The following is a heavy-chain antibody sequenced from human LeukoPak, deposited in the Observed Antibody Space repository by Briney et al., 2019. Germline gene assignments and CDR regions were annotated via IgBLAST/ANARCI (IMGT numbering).Heavy chain of an antibody. CDR2: ISAYNGNT. CDR3: ARDDLDTAMAPDPLPFDY. J-gene: IGHJ4*02. D-gene: IGHD5-18*01. CDR1: GYTFTSYG. V-gene: IGHV1-18*01. Sequence: ASVKVSCKASGYTFTSYGIIWVRQAPGQGLEWMGWISAYNGNTNYAQKLQGRVTMTTDTSTSTAYMELRSLRSDDTAVYYCARDDLDTAMAPDPLPFDYWGQGTLVTVSS.